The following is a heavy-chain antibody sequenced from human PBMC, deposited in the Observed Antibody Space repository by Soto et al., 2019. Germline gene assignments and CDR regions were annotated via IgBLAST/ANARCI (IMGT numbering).Heavy chain of an antibody. CDR3: AHTLVAGLGYYFDY. Sequence: QITLKESGPTLVKPTQTLTLTCTFSGFSLSTTRVGVGWIRQPPGKALEWLALIYWDDNKRYSPFLKSRLTITKDTSKNQVVLTMINMDPMDTATYFCAHTLVAGLGYYFDYWGHGTLVTVSS. D-gene: IGHD6-19*01. CDR2: IYWDDNK. CDR1: GFSLSTTRVG. J-gene: IGHJ4*01. V-gene: IGHV2-5*02.